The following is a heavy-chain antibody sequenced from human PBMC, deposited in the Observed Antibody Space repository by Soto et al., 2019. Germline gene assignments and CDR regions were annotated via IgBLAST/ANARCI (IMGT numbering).Heavy chain of an antibody. J-gene: IGHJ6*02. V-gene: IGHV1-18*01. D-gene: IGHD3-16*01. CDR2: ISPYNGNT. CDR1: GYIFVNYG. Sequence: QVQLVQSGDEVKKPGASVKVSCKASGYIFVNYGIAWVRQAPGQGLEWMGWISPYNGNTHYATKVQGRLTMTTDTSTSTAYMDLGSLTSDDTAVYYCAMLDNYVTPTPPDVWGQGTTVTV. CDR3: AMLDNYVTPTPPDV.